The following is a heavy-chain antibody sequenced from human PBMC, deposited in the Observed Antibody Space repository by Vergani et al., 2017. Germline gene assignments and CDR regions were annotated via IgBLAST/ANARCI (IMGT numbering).Heavy chain of an antibody. V-gene: IGHV3-30-3*01. J-gene: IGHJ2*01. Sequence: QVQLVESGGGVVQPGRSLRLSCAASGFTFSSYAMHWVRQAPGKGLEWVAVISYDGSNKYYADSVKGRFTISRDNSKNTLYLQMNSLRDEDTAVYYCARDRIYNWNYSWYFDLWGRGTLVTVSS. D-gene: IGHD1-7*01. CDR3: ARDRIYNWNYSWYFDL. CDR2: ISYDGSNK. CDR1: GFTFSSYA.